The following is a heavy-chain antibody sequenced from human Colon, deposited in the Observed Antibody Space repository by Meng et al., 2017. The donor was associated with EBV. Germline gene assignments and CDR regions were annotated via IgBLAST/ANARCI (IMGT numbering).Heavy chain of an antibody. D-gene: IGHD1-26*01. CDR1: GGSISISSYY. Sequence: PQQPEVGPGQVKPSEPLSLTCTVFGGSISISSYYWGWIRQPPGKGLEWIGSIYYNGSTYYNPSLKSRVTISVDTSKNQFSLKLNSVTAADTAVYYCARGKQDAWELLAYWGQGALVTVSS. V-gene: IGHV4-39*07. J-gene: IGHJ4*02. CDR3: ARGKQDAWELLAY. CDR2: IYYNGST.